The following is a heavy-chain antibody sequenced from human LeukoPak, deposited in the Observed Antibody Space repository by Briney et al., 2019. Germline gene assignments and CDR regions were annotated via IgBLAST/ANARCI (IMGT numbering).Heavy chain of an antibody. J-gene: IGHJ4*02. D-gene: IGHD3-22*01. V-gene: IGHV4-59*01. CDR1: GGSISSYY. CDR3: ARDRHSSGYYDY. Sequence: SETLSLTCTVSGGSISSYYWSWIRQPPGKGLEWIGYIYYSGSANYNPSLKSRVTISVDTSKNQFSLKLSSVTAADTAVYYCARDRHSSGYYDYWGQGTLVTVSS. CDR2: IYYSGSA.